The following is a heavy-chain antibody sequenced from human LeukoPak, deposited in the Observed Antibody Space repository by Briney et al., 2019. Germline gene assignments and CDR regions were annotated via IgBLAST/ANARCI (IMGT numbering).Heavy chain of an antibody. CDR1: GFTFSSYE. D-gene: IGHD1-26*01. V-gene: IGHV3-48*03. CDR3: ARETNLLLRGSAFDI. J-gene: IGHJ3*02. Sequence: SGGSLRLSCAASGFTFSSYEMNWVRQAPGKGLEWVSYISSSGSTIYYADSVKGRFTISRDNAKNSLYLQMNSLRAEDTAVYYCARETNLLLRGSAFDIWGQGTMVTVSS. CDR2: ISSSGSTI.